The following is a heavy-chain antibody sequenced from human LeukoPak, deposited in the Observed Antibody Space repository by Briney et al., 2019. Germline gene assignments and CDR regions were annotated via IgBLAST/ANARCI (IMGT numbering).Heavy chain of an antibody. CDR2: ITSSSSTI. CDR1: GFTFSSYS. Sequence: GGSLRLSCAASGFTFSSYSMNWIRQAPGKGLEWVSYITSSSSTIYYAGSVKGRFTISRDNAKNSLYLQMNSLRAEDTAVYYCARYDDIVVVPAAIDYYYYGMDVWGQGTTVTVSS. V-gene: IGHV3-48*01. J-gene: IGHJ6*02. D-gene: IGHD2-2*02. CDR3: ARYDDIVVVPAAIDYYYYGMDV.